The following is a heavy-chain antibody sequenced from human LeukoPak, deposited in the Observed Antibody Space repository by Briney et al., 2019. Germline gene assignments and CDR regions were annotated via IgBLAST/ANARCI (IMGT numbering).Heavy chain of an antibody. D-gene: IGHD5-18*01. CDR2: IYTSGST. CDR1: GGSISSYY. J-gene: IGHJ4*02. CDR3: ARVPFGYSYGMAFDY. Sequence: PSETLSLTRTVSGGSISSYYWSWIRQPAGKGLEWIGRIYTSGSTNYNPSLKSRVTMSVDTSKNQFSLKLSSVTAADTAVYYCARVPFGYSYGMAFDYWGQGTLVTVSS. V-gene: IGHV4-4*07.